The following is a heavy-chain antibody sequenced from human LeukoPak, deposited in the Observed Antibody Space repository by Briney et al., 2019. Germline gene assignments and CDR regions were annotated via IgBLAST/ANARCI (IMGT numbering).Heavy chain of an antibody. J-gene: IGHJ3*01. CDR3: ARRRSCSSTSYYALYAFDL. CDR1: GGSISSYY. V-gene: IGHV4-59*01. Sequence: SETLSLTCTVSGGSISSYYWSWIRQPPGRGLEWIGYIFYTGSTNYNPSLKSRVTISLDTSKNQFSLKLSSVTAADTAVYYCARRRSCSSTSYYALYAFDLWGQGSMVTVSS. CDR2: IFYTGST. D-gene: IGHD2-2*01.